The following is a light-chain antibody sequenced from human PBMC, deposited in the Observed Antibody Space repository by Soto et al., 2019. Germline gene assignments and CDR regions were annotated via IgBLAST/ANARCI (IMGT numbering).Light chain of an antibody. J-gene: IGKJ4*01. CDR2: GAF. Sequence: EIVMTQSPATLSVSPGERVTLSCRASQSVSSNLAWYQQKPGQAPRLLIYGAFTRATGIPARFSGSGSGTEFTLTISSLQSEDFAVYYCQQYKNWPPLTFGGGTKVKIK. CDR3: QQYKNWPPLT. V-gene: IGKV3-15*01. CDR1: QSVSSN.